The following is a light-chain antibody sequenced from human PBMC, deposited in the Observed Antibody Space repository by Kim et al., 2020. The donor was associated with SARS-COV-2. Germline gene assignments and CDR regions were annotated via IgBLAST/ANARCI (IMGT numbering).Light chain of an antibody. Sequence: GAQGEGVTLSCRASQRINNNLAWYHQKPGQAPRLVIYGASTRATGIPARFSGSGSGTEFTLTISSLQPEDSAVYYCQQYYLWPRTFGVGTKVDIK. CDR3: QQYYLWPRT. CDR2: GAS. J-gene: IGKJ4*02. V-gene: IGKV3-15*01. CDR1: QRINNN.